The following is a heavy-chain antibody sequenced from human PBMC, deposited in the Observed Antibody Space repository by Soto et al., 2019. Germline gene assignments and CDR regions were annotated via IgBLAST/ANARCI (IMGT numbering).Heavy chain of an antibody. Sequence: QVQLVQSGAEVKKPGSSVKVSCKASGGTFISYAMSWVRQAPGRGLEWMGGIIPVFGTANYTQKFQGRGTITADESTSTAYMELSSLRSEDTALYYCGRGRVTTNLTACDYWGQGTLVTVSS. V-gene: IGHV1-69*01. CDR3: GRGRVTTNLTACDY. J-gene: IGHJ4*02. CDR1: GGTFISYA. CDR2: IIPVFGTA. D-gene: IGHD4-17*01.